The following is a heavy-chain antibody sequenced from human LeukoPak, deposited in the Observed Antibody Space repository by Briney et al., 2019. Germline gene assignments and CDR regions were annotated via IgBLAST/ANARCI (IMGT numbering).Heavy chain of an antibody. D-gene: IGHD2-2*02. J-gene: IGHJ5*02. CDR2: INPSGGST. V-gene: IGHV1-46*01. CDR1: GYTFTSYY. CDR3: ARDMEYCSSTSCYKHWFDP. Sequence: ASVKVSCKASGYTFTSYYMHWVRQAPGQGLEWMGIINPSGGSTSYAQKFQGRVTMTRDTSTSTVYMELSSLRSEDTAVYYCARDMEYCSSTSCYKHWFDPWGQGTLVTVSS.